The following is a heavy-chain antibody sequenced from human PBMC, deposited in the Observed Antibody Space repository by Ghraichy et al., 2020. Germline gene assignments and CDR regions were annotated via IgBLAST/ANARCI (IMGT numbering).Heavy chain of an antibody. V-gene: IGHV4-59*08. CDR3: ARHKSRSPLSGMDV. CDR1: GGSISDYY. Sequence: SETLSLTCTVSGGSISDYYWSWIRQPPGKGLEWIGYIYYSGSTNYNPSLKSRVTISVDTSKNQFSLKLTSVTAADTAVYYCARHKSRSPLSGMDVWGQGTTVTVSS. J-gene: IGHJ6*02. CDR2: IYYSGST.